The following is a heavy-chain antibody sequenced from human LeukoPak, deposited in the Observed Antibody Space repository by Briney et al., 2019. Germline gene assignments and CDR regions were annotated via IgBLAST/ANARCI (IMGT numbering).Heavy chain of an antibody. V-gene: IGHV4-59*01. CDR3: ARGGKWFDP. Sequence: PSETLSLTCTVSGGSISSYYWSWIRQPPGKGLEWIGYIYYSGSTNYNPTLKSRVTISVDMSKNQFSPKLTTVTAADTAVYYCARGGKWFDPWGQGTLVIVSS. CDR1: GGSISSYY. J-gene: IGHJ5*02. CDR2: IYYSGST.